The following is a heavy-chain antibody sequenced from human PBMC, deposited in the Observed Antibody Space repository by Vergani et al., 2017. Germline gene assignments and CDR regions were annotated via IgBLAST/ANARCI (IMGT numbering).Heavy chain of an antibody. Sequence: EVQLVESGGGVVQPGGSLRLSCAASGFTFDDYAMHWVRQAPGKGLEWVSLISGVGGSTYYADSVKGRFTISRNNSKNSLYLQMNSLRTEDTALYYCAKDIFRYYYYGMDVWGQGTTVTVSS. CDR2: ISGVGGST. CDR1: GFTFDDYA. J-gene: IGHJ6*02. CDR3: AKDIFRYYYYGMDV. V-gene: IGHV3-43*02.